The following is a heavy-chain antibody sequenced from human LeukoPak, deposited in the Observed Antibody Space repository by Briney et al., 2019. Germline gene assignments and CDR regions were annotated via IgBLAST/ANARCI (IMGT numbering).Heavy chain of an antibody. D-gene: IGHD1-26*01. CDR3: ARLYSGSYRPFAY. V-gene: IGHV4-34*01. CDR2: INHSGST. J-gene: IGHJ4*02. CDR1: GGSFSGYY. Sequence: SETLSLTCAVYGGSFSGYYWSWIRQPPGKGLEWIGEINHSGSTNYNPSLKSRVTISVDTSKNQFSLKLSSVTAADTAVYYCARLYSGSYRPFAYWGQGTLVTVSS.